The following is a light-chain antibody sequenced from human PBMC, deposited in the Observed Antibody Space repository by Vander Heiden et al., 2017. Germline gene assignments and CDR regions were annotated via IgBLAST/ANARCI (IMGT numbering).Light chain of an antibody. Sequence: PASVSGSPGQSITISCTGTSSDVGGYNYVSWYQQHPGKAPKLMISEVSHRPSGVSNRFSGSKSDNTASLTISGLQAEDEADYYCSSYTSTSTLVLFGGGTKLTVL. V-gene: IGLV2-14*01. CDR1: SSDVGGYNY. CDR2: EVS. CDR3: SSYTSTSTLVL. J-gene: IGLJ2*01.